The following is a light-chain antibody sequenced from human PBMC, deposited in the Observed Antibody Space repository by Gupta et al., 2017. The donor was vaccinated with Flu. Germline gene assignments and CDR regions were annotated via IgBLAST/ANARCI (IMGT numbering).Light chain of an antibody. J-gene: IGKJ1*01. CDR1: QGIRND. V-gene: IGKV1-6*01. CDR3: LQDYNYPWT. Sequence: IQVDQAPSSPSASVGDRVTITCRASQGIRNDLGWYQQKPGKAPKLLIYAASSLQSGVPSRFSGSGSGTDFTLTISSLQPEDFATYYCLQDYNYPWTFGQGTKVEIK. CDR2: AAS.